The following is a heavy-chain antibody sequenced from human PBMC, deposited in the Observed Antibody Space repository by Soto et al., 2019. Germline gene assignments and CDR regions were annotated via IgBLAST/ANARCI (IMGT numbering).Heavy chain of an antibody. CDR3: ARDDEYSGNGMDV. D-gene: IGHD3-10*01. J-gene: IGHJ6*02. CDR1: GLTFSNYG. Sequence: QVQLVESGGGVVQAGRSLRLSCAASGLTFSNYGMHWVRQAPGKGLEWVAVILNDGSNRYHADSVKDRFTISRDNSKNTLYLQMNSLRAEDTAVYYCARDDEYSGNGMDVWGQGTTVTVS. V-gene: IGHV3-33*01. CDR2: ILNDGSNR.